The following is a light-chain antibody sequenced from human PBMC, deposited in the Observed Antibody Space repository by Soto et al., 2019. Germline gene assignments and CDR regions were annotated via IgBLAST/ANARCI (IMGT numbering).Light chain of an antibody. V-gene: IGKV3-15*01. CDR2: GAS. Sequence: EIGMTQSPATLSVSPGARATLSGRASQSVRGNLAWYQQKPGQSPRLLIYGASSRATGIPARFSGSGSGTEFTLTISSLQSEDFAVYYCQQYNNWPFITFGQGTRLEIK. J-gene: IGKJ5*01. CDR1: QSVRGN. CDR3: QQYNNWPFIT.